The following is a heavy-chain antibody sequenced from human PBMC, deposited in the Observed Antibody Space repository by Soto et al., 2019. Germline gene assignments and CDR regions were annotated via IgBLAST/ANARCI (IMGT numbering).Heavy chain of an antibody. J-gene: IGHJ4*02. D-gene: IGHD6-6*01. CDR3: VKDRSGSSSYFDY. Sequence: EVQVVESGGGLVQPGRSLRLSCAASGFTFDDFAMNWVRQAPGKGLEWVSGISWNSGTITYADSVKGRFTISRDNANKSLYLHMKSLRTEDTALYCCVKDRSGSSSYFDYWGQGTLVTVSS. CDR1: GFTFDDFA. V-gene: IGHV3-9*01. CDR2: ISWNSGTI.